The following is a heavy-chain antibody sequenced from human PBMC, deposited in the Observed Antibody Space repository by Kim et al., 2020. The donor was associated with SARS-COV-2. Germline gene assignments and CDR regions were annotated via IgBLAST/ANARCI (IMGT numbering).Heavy chain of an antibody. J-gene: IGHJ3*02. CDR3: ARDGPYSSDGEDAFDI. CDR1: GYTFTSYY. D-gene: IGHD6-19*01. CDR2: INPSGGST. Sequence: ASVKVSCKASGYTFTSYYMHWVRQAPGQGLEWMGIINPSGGSTSYAQKFQGRVTMTRDTSTSTVYMELSSLRSEDTAVYYCARDGPYSSDGEDAFDIWGQGTMVTVSS. V-gene: IGHV1-46*01.